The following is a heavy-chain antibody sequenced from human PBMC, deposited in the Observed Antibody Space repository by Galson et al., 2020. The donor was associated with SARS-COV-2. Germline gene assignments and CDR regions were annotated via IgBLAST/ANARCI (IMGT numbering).Heavy chain of an antibody. V-gene: IGHV3-30*02. D-gene: IGHD2-15*01. CDR3: AKDPHCSGGSCYYNWFDP. Sequence: GGSLRLSCAASGFTFSSYGMHWVRQAPGKGLEWVAFIRYDGSNKYYADSVKGRFTISRDNSKNTLYLQMNSLRAEDTAVYYCAKDPHCSGGSCYYNWFDPWGQGTLVTVSS. CDR1: GFTFSSYG. CDR2: IRYDGSNK. J-gene: IGHJ5*02.